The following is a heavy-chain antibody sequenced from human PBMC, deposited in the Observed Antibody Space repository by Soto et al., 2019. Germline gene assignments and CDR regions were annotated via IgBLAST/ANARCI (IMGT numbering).Heavy chain of an antibody. V-gene: IGHV3-30*18. CDR2: ISYDGSNK. CDR3: AKDLHGGYTNY. D-gene: IGHD5-12*01. CDR1: GFTFSSYG. Sequence: GGSLRLSCAASGFTFSSYGMHWVRQALGKGLEWVAVISYDGSNKYYADSVKGRFTISRDNSKNTLYLQMNSLRAEDTAVYYCAKDLHGGYTNYWGQGTLVTVSS. J-gene: IGHJ4*02.